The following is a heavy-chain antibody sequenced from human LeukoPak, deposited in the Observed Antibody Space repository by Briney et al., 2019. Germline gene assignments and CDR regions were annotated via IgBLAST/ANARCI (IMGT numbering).Heavy chain of an antibody. V-gene: IGHV3-66*01. J-gene: IGHJ4*02. CDR3: ARERTTSGYYLAY. D-gene: IGHD5-12*01. CDR1: GFTVSTKY. Sequence: GGSLILSCAVSGFTVSTKYMNWVRQAPGKGLEWVSVLYSSGTTYYADSVKGRFSISRDSSENTLYLQMNSLRVEDTGVYYCARERTTSGYYLAYWGQGTLVTVSS. CDR2: LYSSGTT.